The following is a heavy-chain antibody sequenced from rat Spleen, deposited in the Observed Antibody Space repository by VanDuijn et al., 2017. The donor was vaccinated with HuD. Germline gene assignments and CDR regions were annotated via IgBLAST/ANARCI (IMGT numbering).Heavy chain of an antibody. Sequence: EVQLQESGPGLVKPSQSLSLTCSVTGYSITSSYRWNWIRKFPGNKLEWMGYINSAGSTNYNPSLKSRLSITGDTSKNQFFLQVNSVTTEDTATYYCGGSGYERWGQGVMVTVSS. CDR1: GYSITSSYR. D-gene: IGHD4-3*01. J-gene: IGHJ2*01. CDR3: GGSGYER. V-gene: IGHV3-3*01. CDR2: INSAGST.